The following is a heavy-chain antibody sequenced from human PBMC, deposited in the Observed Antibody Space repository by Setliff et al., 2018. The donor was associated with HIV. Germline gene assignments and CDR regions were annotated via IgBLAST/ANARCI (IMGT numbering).Heavy chain of an antibody. D-gene: IGHD6-6*01. CDR1: GFTFRNYG. J-gene: IGHJ4*02. CDR2: IRSKAYGGTT. CDR3: AKAYSSYKYYFDY. V-gene: IGHV3-49*04. Sequence: LRLSCAASGFTFRNYGMHWVRQAPGKGLEWVGFIRSKAYGGTTEYAASAKGRFTISRDDSKSIAYLQMNSLKAEDKAVYYCAKAYSSYKYYFDYWGQGTLVTVSS.